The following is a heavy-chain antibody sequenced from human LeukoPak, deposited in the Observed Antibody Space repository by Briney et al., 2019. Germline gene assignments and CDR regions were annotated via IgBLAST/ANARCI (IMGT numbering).Heavy chain of an antibody. CDR3: ARSRAYDYHFDN. CDR2: IFYSGST. Sequence: SETLSLTCTVSGVSISSYYWGWIRQSPGKGLEWIGYIFYSGSTNYNPSLKSRVTISVDTSKNQFSLKLTSVTAADTAVYYCARSRAYDYHFDNWGQGTLVTVSS. D-gene: IGHD5-12*01. V-gene: IGHV4-59*01. J-gene: IGHJ4*02. CDR1: GVSISSYY.